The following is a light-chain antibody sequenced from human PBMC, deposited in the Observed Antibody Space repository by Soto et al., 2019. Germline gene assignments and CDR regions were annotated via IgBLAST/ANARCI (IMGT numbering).Light chain of an antibody. Sequence: EIVLTQSPATLSLSPGERATLSCRASQSVSSYLAWYQQKPGQAPRLLIYDASNRATGIPARFSGGGSGTDVTLTISSLEPEDFAVYYCQQRSNWPYTFGQGTKLEIK. J-gene: IGKJ2*01. CDR1: QSVSSY. CDR3: QQRSNWPYT. V-gene: IGKV3-11*01. CDR2: DAS.